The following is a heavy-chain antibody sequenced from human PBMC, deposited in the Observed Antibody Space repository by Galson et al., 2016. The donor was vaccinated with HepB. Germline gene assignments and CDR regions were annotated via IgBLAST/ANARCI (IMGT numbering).Heavy chain of an antibody. CDR3: AREALVVGARVFDL. CDR1: GGSINSGDSS. D-gene: IGHD2-15*01. CDR2: IYHSGTT. V-gene: IGHV4-30-2*01. Sequence: TLSLTCAVSGGSINSGDSSWSWIRQQPGKGLEWIGSIYHSGTTYHNPSLKCRVTMSVDRSKNQFSLKLTTVTAADTAVYFLAREALVVGARVFDLLGQGTLVTVSS. J-gene: IGHJ5*02.